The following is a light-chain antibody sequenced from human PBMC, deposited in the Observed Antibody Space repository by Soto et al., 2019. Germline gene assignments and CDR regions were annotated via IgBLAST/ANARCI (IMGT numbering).Light chain of an antibody. CDR3: QQYGSLIT. V-gene: IGKV3-20*01. Sequence: EIVLTQSPGTLSLSPGERATLSCRASQSVRSSYLAWYQQKPGQAPRLLIHGASSRATGIPDRFSGSGSGTDFTLTISRLEPEDFAVYYCQQYGSLITFGQGTRLEMK. CDR2: GAS. J-gene: IGKJ5*01. CDR1: QSVRSSY.